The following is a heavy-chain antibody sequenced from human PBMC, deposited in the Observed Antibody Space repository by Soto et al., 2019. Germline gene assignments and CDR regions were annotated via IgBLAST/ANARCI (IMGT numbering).Heavy chain of an antibody. Sequence: QVQLVQSGAEVKKPGSSVKVSCKASGGTFSSYTISWVRQAPGQGLEWMGRIIPILGIANYAQKFQGRVTITADKSTSTAYLGLRSVRSVETAVYYCARGGDYIGGFGFDYWGQGALVTVSS. CDR1: GGTFSSYT. CDR3: ARGGDYIGGFGFDY. V-gene: IGHV1-69*02. CDR2: IIPILGIA. D-gene: IGHD3-16*01. J-gene: IGHJ4*02.